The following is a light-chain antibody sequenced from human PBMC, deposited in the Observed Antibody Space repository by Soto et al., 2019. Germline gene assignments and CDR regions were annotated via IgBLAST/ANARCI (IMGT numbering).Light chain of an antibody. CDR2: ATT. J-gene: IGKJ1*01. CDR1: QSIGNY. Sequence: EVVLTQSPATLSLSPGEGATLSCRASQSIGNYLAWYQQKPGQAPELLIYATTNLASGVPTRFSGSGSGTDFTLTISSLQPEDFAIYYWQQYNNWPRTFGQGTKVDIK. V-gene: IGKV3-11*01. CDR3: QQYNNWPRT.